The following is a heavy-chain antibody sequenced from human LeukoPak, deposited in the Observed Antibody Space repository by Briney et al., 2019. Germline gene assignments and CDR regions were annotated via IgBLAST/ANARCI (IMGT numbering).Heavy chain of an antibody. CDR2: IYTSGST. Sequence: PSETLSLTCTVSGGSLSSGSYYWSWIRQPAGKGLEWIGRIYTSGSTNYNPSLKSRVTISVDTSKNQFSLKLSSVTAADTAVYYCAGDAVAATTKGFDYWGQGTLVTVSS. D-gene: IGHD1-26*01. CDR3: AGDAVAATTKGFDY. CDR1: GGSLSSGSYY. J-gene: IGHJ4*02. V-gene: IGHV4-61*02.